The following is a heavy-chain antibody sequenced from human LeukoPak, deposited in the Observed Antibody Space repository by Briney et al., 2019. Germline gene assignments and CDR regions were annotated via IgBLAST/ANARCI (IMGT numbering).Heavy chain of an antibody. CDR2: IKQDGSEK. D-gene: IGHD2-15*01. Sequence: PGGSLRLSCAASGFTFSSYAMSWVRQAPGRGLEWVANIKQDGSEKYYVDSVKGRFTISRDNAKNSLYLQMNSLRAEDTAVYYCARAPYCIGGSCRFDYWGQGTLVTVSS. V-gene: IGHV3-7*03. J-gene: IGHJ4*02. CDR1: GFTFSSYA. CDR3: ARAPYCIGGSCRFDY.